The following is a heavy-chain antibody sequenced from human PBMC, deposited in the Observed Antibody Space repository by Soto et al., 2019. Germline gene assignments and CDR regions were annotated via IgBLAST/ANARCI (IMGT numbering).Heavy chain of an antibody. Sequence: QVQLVQSGAEVKKPGASVTVSCTASGYTFSRHGISWVRQAPGQGLEWMAWSGNTNYAQKFQGRLTLTTNPSTRTAYMELRSLRSDDTAVYYCARGADDFSSGYYYEYWGQGTLVTVSS. CDR2: SGNT. CDR1: GYTFSRHG. CDR3: ARGADDFSSGYYYEY. V-gene: IGHV1-18*04. J-gene: IGHJ4*02. D-gene: IGHD3-3*01.